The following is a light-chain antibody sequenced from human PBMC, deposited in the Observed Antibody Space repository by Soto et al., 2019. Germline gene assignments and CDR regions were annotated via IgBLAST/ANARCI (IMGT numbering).Light chain of an antibody. CDR2: DNN. V-gene: IGLV1-51*01. J-gene: IGLJ2*01. CDR1: SSNIGNNY. CDR3: ATWDGRLPGDV. Sequence: QSVLTQSPSVSAAPGQKVTISGSGSSSNIGNNYVSWYQQLPGTAPKLLIYDNNKRPVGIPDRFSGSKSGTSGTLDITGLQTGDDADYYCATWDGRLPGDVLGGGTLLTVL.